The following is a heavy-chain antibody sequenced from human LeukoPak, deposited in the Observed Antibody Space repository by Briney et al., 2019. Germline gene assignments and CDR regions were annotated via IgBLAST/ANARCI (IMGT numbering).Heavy chain of an antibody. V-gene: IGHV4-34*01. CDR2: INHSGST. J-gene: IGHJ6*02. D-gene: IGHD3-3*01. CDR3: ASLAAYYDFWSGYYEKISYGMDV. Sequence: SETLSLTCAVYGGSFSGYYWSWIRQPPGKGLEWIGEINHSGSTNYNPSLKSRVTISVDTSKNQFSLKLSSVTAADTAVYYCASLAAYYDFWSGYYEKISYGMDVWGQGTTVTVSS. CDR1: GGSFSGYY.